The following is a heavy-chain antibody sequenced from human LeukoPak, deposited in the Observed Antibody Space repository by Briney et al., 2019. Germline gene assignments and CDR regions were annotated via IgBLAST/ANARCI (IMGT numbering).Heavy chain of an antibody. D-gene: IGHD6-19*01. V-gene: IGHV3-23*01. CDR1: GFTFSNYY. J-gene: IGHJ4*02. Sequence: PGGSLRLSCAASGFTFSNYYMRWVRQAPGKGLEWVADINGGGVNTYYADSVKGRFTISRDNAKNSLDLQMNSLRVEDTAVYYCARLGPASSGWPESFDYWGQGTLVTVSS. CDR3: ARLGPASSGWPESFDY. CDR2: INGGGVNT.